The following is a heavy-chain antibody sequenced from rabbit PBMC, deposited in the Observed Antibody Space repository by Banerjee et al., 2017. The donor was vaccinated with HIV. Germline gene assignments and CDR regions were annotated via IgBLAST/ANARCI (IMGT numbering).Heavy chain of an antibody. CDR2: IDTNSDST. V-gene: IGHV1S40*01. CDR1: GFSFSTSYW. D-gene: IGHD6-1*01. Sequence: QSLEESGGGLVKPGGTLTLTCTASGFSFSTSYWICWVRQAPGKGLEWIACIDTNSDSTSYASWAKGRFTISKASSTTVTLQMTSLTAADTATYFCARDKGGYAGYGYAYLWGQGTLVTVS. J-gene: IGHJ3*01. CDR3: ARDKGGYAGYGYAYL.